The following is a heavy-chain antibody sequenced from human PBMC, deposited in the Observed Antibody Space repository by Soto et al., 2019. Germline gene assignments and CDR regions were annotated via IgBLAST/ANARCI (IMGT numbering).Heavy chain of an antibody. CDR2: IKSKADGGTA. D-gene: IGHD3-10*01. V-gene: IGHV3-15*07. CDR1: GLGFINAW. J-gene: IGHJ5*02. Sequence: EVQLVESGGGLVMPGGSLRLSCAASGLGFINAWMNWVRQAPGKGLEWVGRIKSKADGGTAVYAAPVEGRFTISRDDSKNTMFLQMDSLKTEDTALYYCIDSPGSGENSDGWFDPWGQGTLVTVSS. CDR3: IDSPGSGENSDGWFDP.